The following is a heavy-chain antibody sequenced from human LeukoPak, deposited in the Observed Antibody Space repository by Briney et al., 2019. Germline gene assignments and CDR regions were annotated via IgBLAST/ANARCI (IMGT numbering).Heavy chain of an antibody. J-gene: IGHJ3*02. Sequence: GESLKISCKGSAFSFTSYWIAWVRQMPGEGLEWMGIIYPGDSGTRYSPSFQGQVTISADKPISTAYLQWSTLKASDTAICYCARRRYCNSTSCYEGAFDIWGQGTMVTVSS. CDR2: IYPGDSGT. D-gene: IGHD2-2*01. V-gene: IGHV5-51*01. CDR1: AFSFTSYW. CDR3: ARRRYCNSTSCYEGAFDI.